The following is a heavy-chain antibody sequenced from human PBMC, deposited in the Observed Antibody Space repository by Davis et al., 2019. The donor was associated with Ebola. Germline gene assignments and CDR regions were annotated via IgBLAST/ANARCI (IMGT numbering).Heavy chain of an antibody. CDR1: GFTFTNYW. Sequence: GESLKISCQGVGFTFTNYWIGWVRQMSGKGLEWMGIIFPGDSDTKYSPSFQGQVTMSADKSTNTAFLQWSNLRASDTAMYYCARHPIPIVGSIDWGQGTLVTVSS. V-gene: IGHV5-51*01. J-gene: IGHJ4*02. CDR3: ARHPIPIVGSID. D-gene: IGHD2-2*02. CDR2: IFPGDSDT.